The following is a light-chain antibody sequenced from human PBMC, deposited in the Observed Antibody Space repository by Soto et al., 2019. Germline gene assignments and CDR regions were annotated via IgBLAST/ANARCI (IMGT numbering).Light chain of an antibody. Sequence: VLTQPPSVTGAPGQRVTISCTGNNSNIGAGSGVNWYQQFPDKAPKLLIYANTHRPSGVPDRFSGSTSATSASLAITGLQTQDEADYYCQSFDSSLTGLIFGGGTKVTVL. CDR2: ANT. CDR3: QSFDSSLTGLI. CDR1: NSNIGAGSG. J-gene: IGLJ2*01. V-gene: IGLV1-40*01.